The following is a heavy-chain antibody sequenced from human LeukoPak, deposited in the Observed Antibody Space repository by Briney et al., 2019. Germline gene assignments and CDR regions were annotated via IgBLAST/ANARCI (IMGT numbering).Heavy chain of an antibody. V-gene: IGHV1-2*02. CDR2: IYANSGGT. J-gene: IGHJ4*02. CDR3: ARDANWGFGC. D-gene: IGHD7-27*01. CDR1: GYTFTDYY. Sequence: ASVKVSCKASGYTFTDYYLHWVRQAPGQGLEWMGWIYANSGGTNYAQKFQGRVTMTRDTSISTVYMELSRLTSDDTAVYYCARDANWGFGCWGQGTLVTVSS.